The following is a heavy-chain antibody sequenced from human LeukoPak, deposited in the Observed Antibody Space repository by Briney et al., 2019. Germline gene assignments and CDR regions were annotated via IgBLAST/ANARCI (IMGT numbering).Heavy chain of an antibody. J-gene: IGHJ4*02. D-gene: IGHD2-15*01. V-gene: IGHV3-30*02. Sequence: PGRSLRLSCAASGFTFSSYGMHWVRQAPGKGLGWVAFIRYDGSNKYYADSVKGRFTISRDNSKNTLYLQMNSLRAEDTAVYYCASGYCSGGSCSRNLDYWGQGTLVTVSS. CDR2: IRYDGSNK. CDR3: ASGYCSGGSCSRNLDY. CDR1: GFTFSSYG.